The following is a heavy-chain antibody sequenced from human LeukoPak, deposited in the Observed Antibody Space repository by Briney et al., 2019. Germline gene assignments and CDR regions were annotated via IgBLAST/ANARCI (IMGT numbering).Heavy chain of an antibody. J-gene: IGHJ4*02. CDR1: GYTCTSYY. D-gene: IGHD3-10*01. CDR3: ARVIRRGPMVRGVIDY. CDR2: INPSGGST. V-gene: IGHV1-46*01. Sequence: ASVKVSCKASGYTCTSYYMHWMRQAPGQGLEWMGIINPSGGSTSYAQKFQGRVTMTRDTSTSTVYMELSSLRSEDTAVYYCARVIRRGPMVRGVIDYWGQGTLVTVSS.